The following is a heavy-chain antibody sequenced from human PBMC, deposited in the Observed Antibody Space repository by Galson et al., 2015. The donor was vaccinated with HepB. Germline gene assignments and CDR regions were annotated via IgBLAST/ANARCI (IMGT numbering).Heavy chain of an antibody. D-gene: IGHD6-19*01. CDR2: ISSNGGST. J-gene: IGHJ2*01. Sequence: SLRLSCAASGFTFRSYAMHWVRQAPGKGLEYVSAISSNGGSTYYADSVKGRFTISRDNSKNTLYLQMSSLRAEDTAVYYCAREPIAVAYWYFDLWGRGTLVTVSS. CDR3: AREPIAVAYWYFDL. CDR1: GFTFRSYA. V-gene: IGHV3-64D*06.